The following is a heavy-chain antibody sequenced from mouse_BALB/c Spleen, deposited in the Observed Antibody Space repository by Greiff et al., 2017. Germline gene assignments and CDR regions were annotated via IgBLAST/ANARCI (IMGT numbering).Heavy chain of an antibody. CDR3: ARGGYDVAMDY. Sequence: LVESGGGLVQPGGSRKLSCAASGFTFSSFGMHWVRQAPEKGLEWVAYISSGSSTIYYADTVKGRFTISRDNPKNTLFLQMTSLRSEDTAMYYCARGGYDVAMDYWGQGTSVTVSS. D-gene: IGHD2-2*01. V-gene: IGHV5-17*02. J-gene: IGHJ4*01. CDR1: GFTFSSFG. CDR2: ISSGSSTI.